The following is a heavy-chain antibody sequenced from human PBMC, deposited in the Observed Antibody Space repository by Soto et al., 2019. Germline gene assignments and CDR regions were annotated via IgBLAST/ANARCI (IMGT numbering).Heavy chain of an antibody. J-gene: IGHJ5*02. D-gene: IGHD2-8*01. Sequence: LRLSCAASGFTFSSYSMNWARQAPGKGLEWIAYIISSSATTFYADSVKGRFTISRDNAKSSLYLQMNSLRDEDTAVYYCARDNGMAGSFDPWGQGNLVTVSS. CDR3: ARDNGMAGSFDP. V-gene: IGHV3-48*02. CDR2: IISSSATT. CDR1: GFTFSSYS.